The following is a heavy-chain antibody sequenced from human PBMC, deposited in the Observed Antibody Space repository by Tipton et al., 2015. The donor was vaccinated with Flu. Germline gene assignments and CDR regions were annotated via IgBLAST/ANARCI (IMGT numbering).Heavy chain of an antibody. CDR2: IYTSGST. D-gene: IGHD1-26*01. J-gene: IGHJ3*02. CDR3: ARGLKGATRDAFDI. CDR1: GGSISSYY. Sequence: LRLSCTVSGGSISSYYWSWIRQPAGKGLEWIGRIYTSGSTNYNPSLKSRVTMSVDTSKNQFSLKLSSVTAADTAVYYCARGLKGATRDAFDIWGQGTMVTVSS. V-gene: IGHV4-4*07.